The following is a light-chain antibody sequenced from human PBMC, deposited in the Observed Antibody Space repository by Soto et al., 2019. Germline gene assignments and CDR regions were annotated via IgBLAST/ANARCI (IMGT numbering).Light chain of an antibody. V-gene: IGKV1-39*01. CDR1: QRIATY. J-gene: IGKJ3*01. CDR3: QQSYSTPFT. Sequence: DHLVTQSPSSLSASVGDRVTITCRASQRIATYLNWYQQKPGKAPNLLISDASSLQSGVPSRISGSGSGTDFTLTISSLQPEDFATYYCQQSYSTPFTFGPGTKVDIK. CDR2: DAS.